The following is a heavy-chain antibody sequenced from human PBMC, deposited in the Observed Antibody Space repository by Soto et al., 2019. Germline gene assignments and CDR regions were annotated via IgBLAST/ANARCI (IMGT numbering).Heavy chain of an antibody. Sequence: ASETLSLTCTVSGGSISSYYWSWIRQPPGKGLEWIGYIYYSGSTNYNPSLKSRVTISVDTSKNQFSLKLSSVTAADTAVYYCAREVGYGSGSYPQNWFDPWGQGTLVTVSS. CDR1: GGSISSYY. D-gene: IGHD3-10*01. V-gene: IGHV4-59*01. CDR3: AREVGYGSGSYPQNWFDP. J-gene: IGHJ5*02. CDR2: IYYSGST.